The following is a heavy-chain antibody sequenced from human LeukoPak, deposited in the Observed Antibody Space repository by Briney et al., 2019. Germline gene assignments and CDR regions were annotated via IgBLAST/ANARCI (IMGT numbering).Heavy chain of an antibody. V-gene: IGHV3-15*01. CDR3: TRDAVTTIDY. J-gene: IGHJ4*02. CDR2: SKSKADGGTT. Sequence: GGSLRLSCAISGFSLTNAWMKWVRQAPGKGPEWVGRSKSKADGGTTDYVAPVKGRFTISRDDSISIAYLQMNSLKTEDTAVYYCTRDAVTTIDYWGQGTLVTVSS. D-gene: IGHD4-11*01. CDR1: GFSLTNAW.